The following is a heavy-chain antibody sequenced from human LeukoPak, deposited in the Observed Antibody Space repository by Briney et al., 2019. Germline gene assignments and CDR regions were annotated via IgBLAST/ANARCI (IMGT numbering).Heavy chain of an antibody. Sequence: KTGGSLRLSCAASGFTFSSYSMNWVRQAPGKGLEWVSSISSSSSYIYYADSVKGRFTISRDNAKNSLYLQMNSLRAEDTAVYYFARTADYYDSSGSRDYSGQGTLVTASS. J-gene: IGHJ4*02. CDR2: ISSSSSYI. V-gene: IGHV3-21*01. D-gene: IGHD3-22*01. CDR1: GFTFSSYS. CDR3: ARTADYYDSSGSRDY.